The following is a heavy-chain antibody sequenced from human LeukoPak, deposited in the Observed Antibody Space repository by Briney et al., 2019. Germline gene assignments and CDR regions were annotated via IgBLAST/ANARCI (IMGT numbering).Heavy chain of an antibody. CDR1: GFTLSRYS. CDR2: INSAGHTI. D-gene: IGHD6-19*01. J-gene: IGHJ3*02. Sequence: GGSLRLSCAASGFTLSRYSMNWVRQVPGKGLEWTAYINSAGHTIYYADFVKGRFAISRDSTKNSLFLQMTSLRVEDTAVYFCVRDSLAVSNGLDIRGQGTTVIVSS. CDR3: VRDSLAVSNGLDI. V-gene: IGHV3-48*04.